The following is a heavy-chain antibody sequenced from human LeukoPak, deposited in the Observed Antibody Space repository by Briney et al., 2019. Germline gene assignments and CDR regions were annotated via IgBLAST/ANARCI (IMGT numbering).Heavy chain of an antibody. CDR3: ARGTYYYDSSGYYSTRY. CDR1: GYTFTSYY. D-gene: IGHD3-22*01. CDR2: INPSGGST. J-gene: IGHJ4*02. Sequence: ASVKVSCKASGYTFTSYYMHWVRQAPGQGLEWMGIINPSGGSTSYAQKFQGRVTITRDTSTSTVYMELSSLRSEDTAVYYCARGTYYYDSSGYYSTRYWGQGTLVTVSS. V-gene: IGHV1-46*01.